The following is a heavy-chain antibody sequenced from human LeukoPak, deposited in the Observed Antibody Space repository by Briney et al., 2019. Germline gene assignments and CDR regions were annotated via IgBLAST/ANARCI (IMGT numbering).Heavy chain of an antibody. CDR1: GFTVSSNY. V-gene: IGHV3-53*01. Sequence: PGGSLRLSCAASGFTVSSNYMSWVRQAPGKGLEWVSVIYSGGSTYYADSVKGRFTISRDNSKNTLYLQMNSLRAEDTAVYYCARENYYDSSGPGDYWGQGTLVTVSS. J-gene: IGHJ4*02. CDR3: ARENYYDSSGPGDY. D-gene: IGHD3-22*01. CDR2: IYSGGST.